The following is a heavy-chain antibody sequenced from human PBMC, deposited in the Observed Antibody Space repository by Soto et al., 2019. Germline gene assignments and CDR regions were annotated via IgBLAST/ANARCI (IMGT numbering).Heavy chain of an antibody. D-gene: IGHD7-27*01. Sequence: EVQLVDSGGGLVQPGGSLRLSCAASGFILSDCAMNWVRQAPGTGLEWVSYISSSRSVIDYADSVKGRFTVSRDNARNSLYLQMNSLRAEDTAVYYCARDLSWGSNWYYYMDVWGKGTTVTVSS. J-gene: IGHJ6*03. CDR2: ISSSRSVI. CDR1: GFILSDCA. CDR3: ARDLSWGSNWYYYMDV. V-gene: IGHV3-48*01.